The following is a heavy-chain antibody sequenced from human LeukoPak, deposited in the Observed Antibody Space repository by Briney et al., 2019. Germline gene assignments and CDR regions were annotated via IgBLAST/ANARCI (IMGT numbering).Heavy chain of an antibody. CDR2: INQDGGER. CDR3: VRDMDV. V-gene: IGHV3-7*04. J-gene: IGHJ6*02. Sequence: GGSLRLSCAASGFTFSTYWMTWGRQAPGKGLEWVANINQDGGERHHVDSVRGRFTISRDNAKNSLYLQMNSLRVEDTAVYYCVRDMDVWGQGTTVTVSS. CDR1: GFTFSTYW.